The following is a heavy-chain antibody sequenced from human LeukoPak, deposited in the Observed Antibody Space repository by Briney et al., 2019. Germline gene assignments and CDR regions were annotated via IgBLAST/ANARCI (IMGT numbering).Heavy chain of an antibody. Sequence: GGSLRLSCAASGFTFISYDMHWVRQAPGKGLEWVANIKEDGSQKYDVDSVRGRFTISSDNAKNSLFLQMDSLRAEDTAVYYCAKDSRFCTGYDCRGDAFDSWGQGTMVTVTS. CDR3: AKDSRFCTGYDCRGDAFDS. J-gene: IGHJ3*02. CDR2: IKEDGSQK. V-gene: IGHV3-7*01. D-gene: IGHD2-8*02. CDR1: GFTFISYD.